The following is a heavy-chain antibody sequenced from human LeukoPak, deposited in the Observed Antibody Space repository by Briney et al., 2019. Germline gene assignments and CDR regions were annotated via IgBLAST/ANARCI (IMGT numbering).Heavy chain of an antibody. Sequence: NPGGSLRLSCAASGFTFKTFEMNWVRQAPGKGLEWLSYISSSGNTAYYADSVKGRFTIPRDNSKNSLFLQMNSLRAEDTAVYYCARGNTYYLDTSWWFDPWGQGTLVTVSS. CDR1: GFTFKTFE. CDR2: ISSSGNTA. V-gene: IGHV3-48*03. D-gene: IGHD3-22*01. CDR3: ARGNTYYLDTSWWFDP. J-gene: IGHJ5*02.